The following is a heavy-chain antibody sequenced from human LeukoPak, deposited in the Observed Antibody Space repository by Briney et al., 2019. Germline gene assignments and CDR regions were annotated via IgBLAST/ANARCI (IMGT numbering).Heavy chain of an antibody. J-gene: IGHJ4*02. CDR3: VSFYETY. V-gene: IGHV3-33*01. CDR1: GFSFSSYG. Sequence: GGSLRLSCAASGFSFSSYGMHWVRQAPGKGLEWVAIIWYDGSKTYYADSMRGRFTISRDNSKSTMDLQMNSLRAEDTAVYYCVSFYETYWGRGTLVTVSS. D-gene: IGHD2/OR15-2a*01. CDR2: IWYDGSKT.